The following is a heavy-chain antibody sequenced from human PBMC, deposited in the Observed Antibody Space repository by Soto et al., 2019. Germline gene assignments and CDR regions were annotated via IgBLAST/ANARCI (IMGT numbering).Heavy chain of an antibody. J-gene: IGHJ6*02. V-gene: IGHV3-30*02. D-gene: IGHD3-10*01. CDR2: IRYDGTKE. CDR1: GFTFSSYG. CDR3: ARDRTYFGSGSVAMDV. Sequence: GGSLLVSCAACGFTFSSYGMAWVGQAPGRGLELMANIRYDGTKEYYADFVNGRFTISRDNSKNTLYLQMNSLRAEDTAVYYCARDRTYFGSGSVAMDVWAQGTTVTVSS.